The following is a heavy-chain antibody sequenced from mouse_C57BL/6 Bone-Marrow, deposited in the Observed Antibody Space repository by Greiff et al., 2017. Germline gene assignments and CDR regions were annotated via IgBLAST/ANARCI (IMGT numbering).Heavy chain of an antibody. CDR1: GFNIKNTY. CDR3: ASDYYGSSYYFDY. V-gene: IGHV14-3*01. Sequence: VQLQQSVAELVRPGASVKLSCTASGFNIKNTYMHWVKQRPEQGLEWIGRIDPANGNTKYAPKFQGKATITADTSSNTAYLQLSSLTSEDTAISYCASDYYGSSYYFDYWGQGTTLTVSS. J-gene: IGHJ2*01. CDR2: IDPANGNT. D-gene: IGHD1-1*01.